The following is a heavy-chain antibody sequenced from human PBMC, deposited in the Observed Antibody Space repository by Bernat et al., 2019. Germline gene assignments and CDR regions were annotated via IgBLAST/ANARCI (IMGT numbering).Heavy chain of an antibody. D-gene: IGHD6-19*01. J-gene: IGHJ4*02. CDR2: LYTNGKT. Sequence: EVQLVESGGGLIQPGGSLTLSCAASGFTVSVNYMSWVRQAPGKGLEWLSVLYTNGKTYYADSVKGRFTIYSDSPENTLYLQMNSLRAEDTAVYYCARDMPPPDQWLPTTWGQGTLVTVSS. CDR3: ARDMPPPDQWLPTT. V-gene: IGHV3-53*01. CDR1: GFTVSVNY.